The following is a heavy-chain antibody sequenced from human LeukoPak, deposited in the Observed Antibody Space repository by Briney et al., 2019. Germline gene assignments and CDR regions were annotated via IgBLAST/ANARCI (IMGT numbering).Heavy chain of an antibody. CDR3: AKSKSGYPQE. CDR1: GDSITSGRYY. J-gene: IGHJ4*02. Sequence: SQTLSLTCTVSGDSITSGRYYWSWIRQPAGKELEWIGRIYSSGNTDYHPYIVSLRSRVTISVDMSKNQFSLNLTSVTAADTAVYYCAKSKSGYPQEWGQGTLVTVSS. V-gene: IGHV4-61*02. CDR2: IYSSGNT. D-gene: IGHD3-3*01.